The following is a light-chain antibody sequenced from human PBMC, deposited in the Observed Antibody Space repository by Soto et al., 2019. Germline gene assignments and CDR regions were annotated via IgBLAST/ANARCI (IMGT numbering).Light chain of an antibody. V-gene: IGKV3-11*01. CDR3: QQRSHWWT. Sequence: EIVLTQSPATLSLSPGERATLSCRASQSVSSYLAWYQQKPGQAPRLLIYDASNRATGIPARFSGRGSGTDFTLTISSLEPEDFAVYYCQQRSHWWTFGQGTKVEIQ. J-gene: IGKJ1*01. CDR2: DAS. CDR1: QSVSSY.